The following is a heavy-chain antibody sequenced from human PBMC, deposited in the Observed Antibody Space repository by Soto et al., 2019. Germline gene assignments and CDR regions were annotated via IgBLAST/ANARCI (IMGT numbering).Heavy chain of an antibody. D-gene: IGHD3-10*01. CDR2: IKSDGSSI. V-gene: IGHV3-74*01. CDR1: GFTFSNYW. CDR3: ASGGYAGSGSYIQGDY. Sequence: EVQLVESGGGLVQPGGSLRLSCAASGFTFSNYWMHWVRQAPGKGLVWVSRIKSDGSSISYADSVKGRFTISRDNARNTLYLQMNRLRAEDTAVYYCASGGYAGSGSYIQGDYWGQGTLVTVSS. J-gene: IGHJ4*02.